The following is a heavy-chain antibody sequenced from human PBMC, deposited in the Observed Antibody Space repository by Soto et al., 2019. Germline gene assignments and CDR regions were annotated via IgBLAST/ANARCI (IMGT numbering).Heavy chain of an antibody. D-gene: IGHD5-18*01. J-gene: IGHJ6*02. Sequence: GGSLRLSCAASGFTFSSYAMSWVRQAPGKGLEWVSAISGSGGSTYYADSVKGRFTISRDNSKNTLYLQMNSLRAEDTAVYYCAKFEYSYGYYYYYGMDVWGQGTTVTVSS. V-gene: IGHV3-23*01. CDR2: ISGSGGST. CDR1: GFTFSSYA. CDR3: AKFEYSYGYYYYYGMDV.